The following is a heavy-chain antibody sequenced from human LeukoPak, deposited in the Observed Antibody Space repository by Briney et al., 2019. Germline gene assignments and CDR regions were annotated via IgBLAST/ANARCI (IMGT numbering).Heavy chain of an antibody. CDR2: IYTSGST. CDR1: GGSISSGSYY. D-gene: IGHD2-2*01. CDR3: ARAKVVPAAMDLLDY. Sequence: SQTLSLTCTVSGGSISSGSYYWSWIRQPAGKGLEWIGRIYTSGSTNYNPSLKSRVTISVDTSKNQFSLKLSSVTAADTAVYYCARAKVVPAAMDLLDYWGQGTLVTVSS. J-gene: IGHJ4*02. V-gene: IGHV4-61*02.